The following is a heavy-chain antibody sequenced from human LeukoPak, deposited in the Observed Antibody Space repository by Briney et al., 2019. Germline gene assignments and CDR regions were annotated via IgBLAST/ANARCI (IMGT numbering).Heavy chain of an antibody. V-gene: IGHV4-39*01. CDR2: IYYSGST. D-gene: IGHD4-17*01. Sequence: SETLSLTCTVSGGSISSSSSYWGWLRQPPGKGLEWIGSIYYSGSTYYNPSLKSRVTISVDTSKNQFSLKLSSVTAADTAVYYCARLTTKYNWFDPWGQGTLVTVSS. J-gene: IGHJ5*02. CDR3: ARLTTKYNWFDP. CDR1: GGSISSSSSY.